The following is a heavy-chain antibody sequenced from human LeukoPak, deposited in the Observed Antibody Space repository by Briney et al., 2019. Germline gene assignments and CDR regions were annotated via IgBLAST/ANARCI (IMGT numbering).Heavy chain of an antibody. J-gene: IGHJ4*02. V-gene: IGHV3-66*01. CDR2: IYSGGST. Sequence: PGGSLRLSCAASGFTVSSNYMSWVRQAPGKGLEWVSVIYSGGSTYYADSVKGRFTISRDNSKNTLYLQMNSLRAEDTAVCYCAREGYCSSTSCSFFDYWGQGTLVTVSS. CDR3: AREGYCSSTSCSFFDY. CDR1: GFTVSSNY. D-gene: IGHD2-2*01.